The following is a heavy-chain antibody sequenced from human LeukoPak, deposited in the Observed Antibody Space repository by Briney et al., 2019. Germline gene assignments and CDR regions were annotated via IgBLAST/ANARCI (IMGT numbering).Heavy chain of an antibody. V-gene: IGHV1-18*01. CDR1: GYTFTSYG. J-gene: IGHJ4*02. CDR3: ARDTYYYDSSRNPKADY. D-gene: IGHD3-22*01. CDR2: ISAYNGNT. Sequence: ASVKVSCKXSGYTFTSYGISWVRQAPGQGLEWMGWISAYNGNTNYSQKLQGRVTMTTDTSTSTAYMELRSLRSDDTAVYYCARDTYYYDSSRNPKADYWGQGTLVTVSS.